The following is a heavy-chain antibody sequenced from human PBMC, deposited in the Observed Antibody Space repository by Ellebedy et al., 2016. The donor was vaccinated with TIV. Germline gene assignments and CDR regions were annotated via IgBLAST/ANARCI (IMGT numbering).Heavy chain of an antibody. Sequence: PGGSLRLSCAASGFTFSSVAIHWVRQAPGKGLEWVAVISTDGSRKSYAESVKGRFIISRDNSKNTVYLQMNSLRVEDTAVYYCATGAGSGIGWHDSFDYWGQGTLVPVSS. D-gene: IGHD6-19*01. J-gene: IGHJ4*02. CDR1: GFTFSSVA. CDR2: ISTDGSRK. V-gene: IGHV3-30*04. CDR3: ATGAGSGIGWHDSFDY.